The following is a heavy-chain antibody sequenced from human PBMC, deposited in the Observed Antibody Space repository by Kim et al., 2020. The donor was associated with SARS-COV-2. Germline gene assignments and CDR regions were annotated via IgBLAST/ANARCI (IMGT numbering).Heavy chain of an antibody. J-gene: IGHJ6*02. V-gene: IGHV1-2*06. D-gene: IGHD2-15*01. CDR1: GYTFTGYN. CDR2: INPNSGVT. CDR3: ARDREPYCSGGTCYGMDV. Sequence: ASVKVSCKASGYTFTGYNIHWVRQAPGQGLEWMGRINPNSGVTSYAQRFQGRVTMTRATSITTAYMELSSLTSDDTAVYYCARDREPYCSGGTCYGMDVWGQGTTVTVSS.